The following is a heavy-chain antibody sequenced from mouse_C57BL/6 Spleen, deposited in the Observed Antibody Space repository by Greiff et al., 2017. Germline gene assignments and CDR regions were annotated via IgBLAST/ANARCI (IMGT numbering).Heavy chain of an antibody. Sequence: QVQLQQPGAELVRPGSSVKLSCKASGYTFTSYWMHWVKQRPIQGLEWISNIDPSDSETHYNQKFKDKATLTVDKSSSTAYMQLSSLTSEDSAVYYCARSSNYGGAMDYWGQGTSGTVSS. V-gene: IGHV1-52*01. D-gene: IGHD2-5*01. CDR3: ARSSNYGGAMDY. CDR1: GYTFTSYW. J-gene: IGHJ4*01. CDR2: IDPSDSET.